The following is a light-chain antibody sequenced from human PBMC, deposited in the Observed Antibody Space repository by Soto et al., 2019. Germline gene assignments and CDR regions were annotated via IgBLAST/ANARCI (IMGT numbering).Light chain of an antibody. Sequence: QSVLTQPPSASGSPGQSVTISCTGTSSDVGGDNYVSWYQQHPGKAPKLMIYEVTKRPSGVPDRFSGSKSGNTASLTVSGLQVKDEADYYCSSLKVFGGGTKLTVL. CDR3: SSLKV. V-gene: IGLV2-8*01. CDR2: EVT. CDR1: SSDVGGDNY. J-gene: IGLJ2*01.